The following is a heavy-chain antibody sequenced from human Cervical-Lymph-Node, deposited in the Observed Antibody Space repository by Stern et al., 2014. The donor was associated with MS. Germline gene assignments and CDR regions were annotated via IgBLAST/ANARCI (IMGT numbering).Heavy chain of an antibody. CDR3: ARLAASTSGPFDF. CDR1: GTSTISKY. J-gene: IGHJ4*02. D-gene: IGHD6-25*01. V-gene: IGHV4-4*09. CDR2: IYFTGST. Sequence: VQLVESGPGLVKPSETLSLTCSVSGTSTISKYWSWFRQSPGKGLQWIGNIYFTGSTNYNPSLKSRVSMSVDTSKNQFSVKVTSVTAADTAVYYCARLAASTSGPFDFWGQGALVTVSS.